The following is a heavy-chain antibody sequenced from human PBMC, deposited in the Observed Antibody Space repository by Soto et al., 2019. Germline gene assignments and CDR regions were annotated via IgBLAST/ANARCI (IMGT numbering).Heavy chain of an antibody. Sequence: SETLSLTCTVSGGSISSGDYYWSWIRQPPGKGLEWIGYIYYSGSTYYNPSLKSRVTISVDTSKNQFSLKLSSVTAADTAVYYCARGGEDILTGYSYFDYWGQGTLVNVSS. D-gene: IGHD3-9*01. J-gene: IGHJ4*02. CDR3: ARGGEDILTGYSYFDY. V-gene: IGHV4-30-4*01. CDR1: GGSISSGDYY. CDR2: IYYSGST.